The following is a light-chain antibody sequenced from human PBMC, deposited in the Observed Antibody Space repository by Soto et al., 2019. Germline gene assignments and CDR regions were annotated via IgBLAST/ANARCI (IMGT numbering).Light chain of an antibody. Sequence: EFVWTQSPGTLSLSPGERATFACRSSQTVRNNYLAWYQQIPGQAPRLLIYGASTRATSIPARFTGSRSGTEFTLTISSLQSEDFAVYYCQQYNTWPRTFGQGTKVDIK. J-gene: IGKJ1*01. CDR1: QTVRNN. CDR3: QQYNTWPRT. V-gene: IGKV3-15*01. CDR2: GAS.